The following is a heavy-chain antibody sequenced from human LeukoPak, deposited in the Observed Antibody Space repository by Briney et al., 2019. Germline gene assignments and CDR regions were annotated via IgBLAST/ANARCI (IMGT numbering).Heavy chain of an antibody. V-gene: IGHV4-59*01. CDR3: TRGASLGYCSSTSCQGPYYYYMDV. D-gene: IGHD2-2*01. J-gene: IGHJ6*03. Sequence: PSETLSLTCTVSGGSISSYYWSWIRQPPGKGLEWIGYIYYSGSTNYNPSLKSRVTISVDTSKNQFSLKLSSVTAADTAVYYCTRGASLGYCSSTSCQGPYYYYMDVWGKGTTVTVSS. CDR2: IYYSGST. CDR1: GGSISSYY.